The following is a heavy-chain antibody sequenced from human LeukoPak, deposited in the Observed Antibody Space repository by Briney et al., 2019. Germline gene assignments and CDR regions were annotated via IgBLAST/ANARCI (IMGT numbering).Heavy chain of an antibody. CDR2: INHSGST. Sequence: PSETLSLTCAVYGGSFSGYDWSWIRQPPGKGLEWIGEINHSGSTNYNPSLKSRVTISVDTSKNQFSLKLSSVTAADTAVYYCARGEGIAVAGDWFDPWGQGTLVTVSS. D-gene: IGHD6-19*01. V-gene: IGHV4-34*01. CDR1: GGSFSGYD. J-gene: IGHJ5*02. CDR3: ARGEGIAVAGDWFDP.